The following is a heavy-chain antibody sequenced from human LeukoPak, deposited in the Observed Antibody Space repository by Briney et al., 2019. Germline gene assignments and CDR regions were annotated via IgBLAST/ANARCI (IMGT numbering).Heavy chain of an antibody. CDR3: SSPTGADY. V-gene: IGHV3-30-3*01. J-gene: IGHJ4*02. CDR1: GFTFSSYA. D-gene: IGHD6-13*01. Sequence: TGRSLRLSCAASGFTFSSYAMHWVRQAPGKGLEWVAVISYDGSNKYCADSVKGRFTISRDNSKNTLYLQMNSLRAEDTAVYYCSSPTGADYWGQGTLVTVSS. CDR2: ISYDGSNK.